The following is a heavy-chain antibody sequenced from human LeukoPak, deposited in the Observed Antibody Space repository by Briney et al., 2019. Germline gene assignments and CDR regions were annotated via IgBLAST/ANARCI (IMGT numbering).Heavy chain of an antibody. J-gene: IGHJ3*02. CDR1: GYTFAGYY. CDR3: ARMDTYYDFWSGYYGQYAFDI. CDR2: INPNSGGT. D-gene: IGHD3-3*01. Sequence: ASVKVSCKASGYTFAGYYMHWVRQAPGQGLDWMGWINPNSGGTNYAQKFQGRVTMTRDTSISTAYMELSRLRSDDTAVYYCARMDTYYDFWSGYYGQYAFDIWGQGTTVTVSS. V-gene: IGHV1-2*02.